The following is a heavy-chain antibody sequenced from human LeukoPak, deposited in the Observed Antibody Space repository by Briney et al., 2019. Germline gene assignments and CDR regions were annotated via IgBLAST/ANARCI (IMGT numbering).Heavy chain of an antibody. CDR2: INHSGST. CDR1: GGSFSGYY. J-gene: IGHJ6*03. CDR3: THLGGARPSYYYYYYMDV. D-gene: IGHD6-6*01. V-gene: IGHV4-34*01. Sequence: SETLSLTCAVYGGSFSGYYGSWIRQPPGKGLEWIGEINHSGSTNYNPSLKSRVTISVDTSKNQFSLKLSSVTAADTAVYYCTHLGGARPSYYYYYYMDVWGKGTTVTVSS.